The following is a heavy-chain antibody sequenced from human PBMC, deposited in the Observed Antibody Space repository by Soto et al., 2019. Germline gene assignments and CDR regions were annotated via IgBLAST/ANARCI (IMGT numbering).Heavy chain of an antibody. CDR1: GASISSGGYY. V-gene: IGHV4-31*03. D-gene: IGHD3-10*01. Sequence: SETLSLTCTVSGASISSGGYYWSWIRQHPGKGLEWIGYIYYSGSTYYNPSLKSRVTISVDTSKNQFSLKLSSVTAADTAVYYCARDRTYGSGSYYSHWFDPWGQGTLVTVSS. J-gene: IGHJ5*02. CDR3: ARDRTYGSGSYYSHWFDP. CDR2: IYYSGST.